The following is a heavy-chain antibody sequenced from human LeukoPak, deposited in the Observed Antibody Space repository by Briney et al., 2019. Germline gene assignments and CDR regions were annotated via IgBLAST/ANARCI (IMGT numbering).Heavy chain of an antibody. V-gene: IGHV3-30-3*01. D-gene: IGHD3-9*01. J-gene: IGHJ6*02. Sequence: SGGSLRLSCAASGFTFSSYAMPWVRQAPGKGLEWVAVISYDGSNKYYADSVKGRFTISRDNSKNTLYLQMNSLRAEDTAVYYCARENYDILTGYYYGYYYYGMDVWGQGTTVTVSS. CDR2: ISYDGSNK. CDR3: ARENYDILTGYYYGYYYYGMDV. CDR1: GFTFSSYA.